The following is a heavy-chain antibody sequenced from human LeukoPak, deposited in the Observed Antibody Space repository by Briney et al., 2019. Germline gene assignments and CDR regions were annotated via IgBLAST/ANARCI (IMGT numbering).Heavy chain of an antibody. CDR1: GGTFSSYA. V-gene: IGHV1-69*13. Sequence: ASVKVSCKASGGTFSSYAISWVRQAPGQGLEWMGGIIPIFGTANYAQKFQGRVTITADESTSTAYMELSSLRSEDTAVHYCATRRYSEFDYWGQGTLVTVSS. CDR3: ATRRYSEFDY. CDR2: IIPIFGTA. D-gene: IGHD5-18*01. J-gene: IGHJ4*02.